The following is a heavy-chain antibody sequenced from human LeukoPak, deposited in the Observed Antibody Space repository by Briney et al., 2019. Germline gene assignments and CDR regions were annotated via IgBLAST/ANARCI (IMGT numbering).Heavy chain of an antibody. CDR2: INPNSGGT. D-gene: IGHD3-10*01. CDR3: ARGHGYGSRSYYNVPKY. Sequence: ASVKVSCKASGYTFTDYYIHWVRQAPGQGLEWMGWINPNSGGTKFARNFQVRVTMTRDTSIRTAYMELSRLRSDDTAVYYCARGHGYGSRSYYNVPKYWGQGTLVTVSS. J-gene: IGHJ4*02. CDR1: GYTFTDYY. V-gene: IGHV1-2*02.